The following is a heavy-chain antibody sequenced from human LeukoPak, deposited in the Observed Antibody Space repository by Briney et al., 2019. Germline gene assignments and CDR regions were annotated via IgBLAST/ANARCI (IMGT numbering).Heavy chain of an antibody. CDR2: ISGSGGST. CDR1: GFTFSSDA. CDR3: AKIYSGSDY. V-gene: IGHV3-23*01. J-gene: IGHJ4*02. Sequence: GGSLRLSCAASGFTFSSDAMSWARPAPGKGLEWVSAISGSGGSTYYADSVKGRFTISRDNSKNTLYLQMNSLRAEDTAVYYCAKIYSGSDYWGQGTLVTVSS. D-gene: IGHD5-12*01.